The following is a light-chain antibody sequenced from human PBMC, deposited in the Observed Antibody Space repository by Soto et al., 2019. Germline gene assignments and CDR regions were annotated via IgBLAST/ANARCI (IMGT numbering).Light chain of an antibody. CDR2: EVS. J-gene: IGLJ1*01. CDR3: SSYAGSNNYV. Sequence: QSALTQPPSASGSPGQSVTISCTGTSSDVGGYSSVSWYQLHPGKAPKLMVYEVSKWPSGVPDRFSGSKSGNTASLTVSGLQAEDEADYYCSSYAGSNNYVFGTGTKVTVL. V-gene: IGLV2-8*01. CDR1: SSDVGGYSS.